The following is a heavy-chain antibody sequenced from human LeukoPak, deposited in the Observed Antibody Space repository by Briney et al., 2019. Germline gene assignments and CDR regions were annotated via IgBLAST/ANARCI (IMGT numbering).Heavy chain of an antibody. CDR1: GGSISSGGYS. CDR3: ARGITMVRGVIRHYYYYGMDV. CDR2: IYHSGST. D-gene: IGHD3-10*01. V-gene: IGHV4-30-2*01. J-gene: IGHJ6*04. Sequence: SETLSLTCAVSGGSISSGGYSWSWIRQPPGKGLGWIGYIYHSGSTYYNPSLKSRVTISVDRSKNQFSLKLSSVTAADTAVYYCARGITMVRGVIRHYYYYGMDVWGKGTTVTVSS.